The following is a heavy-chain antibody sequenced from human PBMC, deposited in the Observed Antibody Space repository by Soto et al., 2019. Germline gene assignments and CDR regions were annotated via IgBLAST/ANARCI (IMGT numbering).Heavy chain of an antibody. D-gene: IGHD3-10*02. CDR3: PRHVSSGDWFDP. CDR1: GGSVSSGSYY. V-gene: IGHV4-61*01. CDR2: IHYSGST. Sequence: QVQLQESGPGLVKPSETLSLTCTASGGSVSSGSYYWSWIRQPPGKGLEWIGYIHYSGSTNYNPSLRSRVTISVGTSKNQFFLKLSSVTAADTAVYYCPRHVSSGDWFDPWGQGTLVTVSS. J-gene: IGHJ5*02.